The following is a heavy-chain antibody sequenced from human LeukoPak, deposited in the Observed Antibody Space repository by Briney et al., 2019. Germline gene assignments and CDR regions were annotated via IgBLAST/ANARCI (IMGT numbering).Heavy chain of an antibody. CDR3: ARSIAAADPGDY. D-gene: IGHD6-13*01. Sequence: ASVKVSCKASGYIFTSYGISWVRQAPGQGLEWMGWISAYNDNTNYAQKLQGRVTMTTDTSTSTAYMELRSLRSDDTAVYYCARSIAAADPGDYWGQGTLVTVSS. CDR1: GYIFTSYG. J-gene: IGHJ4*02. V-gene: IGHV1-18*01. CDR2: ISAYNDNT.